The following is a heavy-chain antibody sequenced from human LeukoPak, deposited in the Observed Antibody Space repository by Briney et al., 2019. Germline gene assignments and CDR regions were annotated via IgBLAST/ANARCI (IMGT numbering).Heavy chain of an antibody. V-gene: IGHV3-23*01. CDR2: ISGSGDTT. CDR1: GFTFSSYA. J-gene: IGHJ4*02. Sequence: GGSLRLSCAASGFTFSSYAMSWVRLAPGKGLEWVSTISGSGDTTYYADSVRGRFTISRDNSKNTLYLQMNSLRAENTAVYYCAKTPQKYCSSTTCYPDYWGQGTLVTVSS. CDR3: AKTPQKYCSSTTCYPDY. D-gene: IGHD2-2*01.